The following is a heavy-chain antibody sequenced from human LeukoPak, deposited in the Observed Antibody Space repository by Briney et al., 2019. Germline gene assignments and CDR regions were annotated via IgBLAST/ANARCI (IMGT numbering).Heavy chain of an antibody. CDR1: GFTFSSYE. CDR3: ARGSGELRFLDWLFKGFDY. J-gene: IGHJ4*02. V-gene: IGHV3-48*03. CDR2: ISSSGSTI. D-gene: IGHD3-3*01. Sequence: GGSLRLSCAASGFTFSSYEMNWVRQAPGKGLEWVSYISSSGSTIYYADSVKGRFTISRDNVKNTLYLQMNSLRADDTAVYYCARGSGELRFLDWLFKGFDYWGQGTLVTVSS.